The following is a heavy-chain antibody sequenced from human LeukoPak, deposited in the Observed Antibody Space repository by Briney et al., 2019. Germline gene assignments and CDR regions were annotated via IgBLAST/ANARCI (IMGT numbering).Heavy chain of an antibody. J-gene: IGHJ4*02. V-gene: IGHV3-23*01. CDR3: AKAHSGSYCLDY. Sequence: GGSLRLSCAVSGVNFSSYWMSWVRQAPGKGLEWVSAISGSGGSTYYADSVKGRFTISRDNSKNTLYLQMNSLRAEDTAVYYCAKAHSGSYCLDYWGQGTLVTVSS. D-gene: IGHD1-26*01. CDR2: ISGSGGST. CDR1: GVNFSSYW.